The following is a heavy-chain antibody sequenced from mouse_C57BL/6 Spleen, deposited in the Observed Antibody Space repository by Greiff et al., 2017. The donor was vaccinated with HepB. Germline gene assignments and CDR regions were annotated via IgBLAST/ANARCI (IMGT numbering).Heavy chain of an antibody. Sequence: QVQLKESGAELAKPGASVKLSCKASGYTFTSYWMHWVKQRPGQGLEWIGYINPSSGYTKYNQKFKDKATLTADKSYSTAYMQLSSLTYEDSAVYYCASYYDSYAMDYWGQGTSVTVSS. CDR1: GYTFTSYW. CDR3: ASYYDSYAMDY. CDR2: INPSSGYT. V-gene: IGHV1-7*01. D-gene: IGHD2-1*01. J-gene: IGHJ4*01.